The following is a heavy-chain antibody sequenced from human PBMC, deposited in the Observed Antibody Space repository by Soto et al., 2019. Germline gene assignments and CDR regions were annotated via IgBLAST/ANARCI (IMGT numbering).Heavy chain of an antibody. Sequence: GGSLRLSCTASGFTFTSYSINWARQAPGQGLEWISYISSTSATIYYAESVRGRFTVSRDNAKNSVYLQMNSLRAEDTAVYFCARAKSLEYNWFDTWGQGTPVTVSS. CDR1: GFTFTSYS. CDR2: ISSTSATI. J-gene: IGHJ5*02. V-gene: IGHV3-48*01. CDR3: ARAKSLEYNWFDT.